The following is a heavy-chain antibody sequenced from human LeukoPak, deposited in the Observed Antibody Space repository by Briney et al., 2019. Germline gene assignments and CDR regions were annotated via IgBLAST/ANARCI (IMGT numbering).Heavy chain of an antibody. Sequence: GSLRLSCAASGFTVSSNYMSWVRQAPGKGLEWVSVIYSGGSTYYADSVKGRFTISRDNSKNTLYLQMNSLRAEDTAVYYCARDDVSYGSGSYSYYFDYWGQGTLVTVSS. V-gene: IGHV3-66*01. D-gene: IGHD3-10*01. J-gene: IGHJ4*02. CDR2: IYSGGST. CDR3: ARDDVSYGSGSYSYYFDY. CDR1: GFTVSSNY.